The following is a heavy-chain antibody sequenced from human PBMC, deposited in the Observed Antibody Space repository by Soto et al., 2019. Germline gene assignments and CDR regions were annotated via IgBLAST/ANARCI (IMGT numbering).Heavy chain of an antibody. CDR2: INGGDGAT. J-gene: IGHJ4*02. D-gene: IGHD5-12*01. Sequence: GGSLRLSCAASGFAFTSYTMNWVRQAPGRGLEWVSAINGGDGATYYADSVKGRFTISRDNSKNTLYLQMNSLRAEDKAVYYCARDGDIVATFWLANWGQGTLVTVSS. V-gene: IGHV3-23*01. CDR3: ARDGDIVATFWLAN. CDR1: GFAFTSYT.